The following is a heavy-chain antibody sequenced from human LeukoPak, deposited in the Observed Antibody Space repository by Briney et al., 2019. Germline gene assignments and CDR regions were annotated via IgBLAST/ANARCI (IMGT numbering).Heavy chain of an antibody. D-gene: IGHD3-22*01. V-gene: IGHV3-53*01. CDR2: IYSGGST. CDR3: ARLYDSSGYYDRRYSYYYYMDV. CDR1: GFAFNTYR. J-gene: IGHJ6*03. Sequence: GGSLRLSCSASGFAFNTYRMSWVRQAPGKGLEWVSVIYSGGSTYYADSVKGRFTISRDNSKNTLYLQMNSLRAEDTAVYYCARLYDSSGYYDRRYSYYYYMDVWGKGTTVTVSS.